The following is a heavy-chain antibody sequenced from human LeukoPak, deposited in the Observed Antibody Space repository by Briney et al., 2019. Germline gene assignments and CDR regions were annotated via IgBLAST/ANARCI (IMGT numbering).Heavy chain of an antibody. J-gene: IGHJ4*02. V-gene: IGHV3-66*01. Sequence: EWVSGIYTDGSKYYADSVQGRFTISRDNSKNTPYLQMNSLRADDTSVYYCVRGHYSNTLGGQGTLVTVSS. CDR3: VRGHYSNTL. CDR2: IYTDGSK. D-gene: IGHD4-11*01.